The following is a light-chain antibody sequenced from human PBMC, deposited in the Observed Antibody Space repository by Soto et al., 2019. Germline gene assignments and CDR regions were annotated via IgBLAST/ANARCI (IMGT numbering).Light chain of an antibody. CDR2: KAS. CDR3: QEYNSHSRYT. J-gene: IGKJ2*01. CDR1: QSISGW. V-gene: IGKV1-5*03. Sequence: DIQMTQSPSTLSASVGDSVTITCRASQSISGWLAWYQQKPGKAPRLLIYKASSLQSGVPSRFSGNGSGTEFTLTISSLQPDDYATYYCQEYNSHSRYTFGQGTKLEVK.